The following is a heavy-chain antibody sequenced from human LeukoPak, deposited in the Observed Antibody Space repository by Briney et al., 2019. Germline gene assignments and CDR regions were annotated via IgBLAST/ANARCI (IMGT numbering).Heavy chain of an antibody. D-gene: IGHD5-18*01. J-gene: IGHJ6*03. V-gene: IGHV3-74*01. Sequence: PGGSLRLSCEGSGFSFSSYWMTWVRQAPGKGLVWVSRINSDGSSTSYADSVKGRFTISRDNAKNTLYLQMNSLRAEDTAVYYCARGGTAMARYHYYYMDVWGKGTTVTVSS. CDR3: ARGGTAMARYHYYYMDV. CDR2: INSDGSST. CDR1: GFSFSSYW.